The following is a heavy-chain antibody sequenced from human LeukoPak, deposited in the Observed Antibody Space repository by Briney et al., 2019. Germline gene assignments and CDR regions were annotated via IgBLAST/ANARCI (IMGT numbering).Heavy chain of an antibody. CDR3: ARDIVATIGGGHFDY. V-gene: IGHV3-30*04. CDR1: GFTFGSYA. Sequence: PGRSLRLSCAASGFTFGSYAMHWVRQAPGKGLEWVAVISYDGSNKYYADSVKGRFTISRDNSKNTLYLQMNSLRAEDTAVYYCARDIVATIGGGHFDYWGQGTLVTVSS. CDR2: ISYDGSNK. D-gene: IGHD5-12*01. J-gene: IGHJ4*02.